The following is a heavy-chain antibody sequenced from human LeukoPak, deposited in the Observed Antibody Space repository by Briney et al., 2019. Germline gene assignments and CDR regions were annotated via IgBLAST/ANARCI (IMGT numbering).Heavy chain of an antibody. J-gene: IGHJ4*02. CDR1: GGSISSHY. V-gene: IGHV4-59*11. Sequence: SETLSLTCTVSGGSISSHYWSWIRQPPGKGLEWIAYLFDSVNTKDSPSLQSRLTLSADTSKNQFSLRLSSVTAADTAVYYCATIKRGSIFGYFDFWGQGIKVTVSS. CDR2: LFDSVNT. D-gene: IGHD5-18*01. CDR3: ATIKRGSIFGYFDF.